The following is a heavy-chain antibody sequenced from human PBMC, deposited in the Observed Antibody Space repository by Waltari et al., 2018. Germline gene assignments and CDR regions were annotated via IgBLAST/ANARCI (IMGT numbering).Heavy chain of an antibody. CDR3: ARVRYAWNFDFWSGAYNWFDP. CDR2: IYSGGRT. CDR1: GFTVGSNY. J-gene: IGHJ5*02. Sequence: EVQLVESGGGLIQPGGSLRLSCAASGFTVGSNYMSWVRQAPGKGLDWVSVIYSGGRTYYADSVKGRFTISRDNSKNTLYLQMNSLRAEDTAVYYCARVRYAWNFDFWSGAYNWFDPWGQGTLVTVSS. V-gene: IGHV3-53*01. D-gene: IGHD3-3*01.